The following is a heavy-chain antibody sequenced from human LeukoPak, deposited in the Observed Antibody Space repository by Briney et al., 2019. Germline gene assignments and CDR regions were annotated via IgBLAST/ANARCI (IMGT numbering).Heavy chain of an antibody. V-gene: IGHV4-59*08. D-gene: IGHD2/OR15-2a*01. Sequence: SETLSLTCTVSGGSISSYYWSWIRHPPGKGLEWIGYIYYSGSTNYNPSLKSRVTISVDTSKNQFSLKLSSVTAADTAVYYCARRALLGWFDPWGQGTLVTVSS. J-gene: IGHJ5*02. CDR2: IYYSGST. CDR3: ARRALLGWFDP. CDR1: GGSISSYY.